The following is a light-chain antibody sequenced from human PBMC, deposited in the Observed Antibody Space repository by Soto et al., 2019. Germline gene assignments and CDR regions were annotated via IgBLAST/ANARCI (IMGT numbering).Light chain of an antibody. V-gene: IGLV2-14*01. CDR2: EVR. J-gene: IGLJ3*02. Sequence: SELPQAAYVSGSRGQPNTIACTGTNRDVGSYNLVSWYQQRPGEAPKLIISEVRNRPSGISYRFTGSKSGNTASLTISGLQAEDEADYYCSSYTTTSTLVFGGGTKVTVL. CDR3: SSYTTTSTLV. CDR1: NRDVGSYNL.